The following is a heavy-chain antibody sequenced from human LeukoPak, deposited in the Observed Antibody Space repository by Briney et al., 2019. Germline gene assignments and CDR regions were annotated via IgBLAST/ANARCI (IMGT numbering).Heavy chain of an antibody. CDR3: ARGSLGSSSSSDCCPLDY. CDR2: ISGSGSSA. D-gene: IGHD6-6*01. J-gene: IGHJ4*02. Sequence: GGSLRLSCAASGFTFTSYAMSWVRQAPGKGLEWVSAISGSGSSAYYADSVKGRFTISRDNSKNTLYLQMNSLRAEDTAVFYCARGSLGSSSSSDCCPLDYWGQGALVTVSS. CDR1: GFTFTSYA. V-gene: IGHV3-23*01.